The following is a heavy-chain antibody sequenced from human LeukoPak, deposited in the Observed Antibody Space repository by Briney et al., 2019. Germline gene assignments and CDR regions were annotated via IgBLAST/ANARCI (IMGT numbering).Heavy chain of an antibody. D-gene: IGHD6-13*01. CDR1: GYTFTGYY. Sequence: ASVKVSCKASGYTFTGYYMHWVRQAPGQGLEWMGWINPNSGGTNYAQKFQGRVTMTRDTSISTAYMELSRLRSDDTAVYYCARGQGYSGIYGMDVWGQGTTVTVSS. CDR2: INPNSGGT. CDR3: ARGQGYSGIYGMDV. J-gene: IGHJ6*02. V-gene: IGHV1-2*02.